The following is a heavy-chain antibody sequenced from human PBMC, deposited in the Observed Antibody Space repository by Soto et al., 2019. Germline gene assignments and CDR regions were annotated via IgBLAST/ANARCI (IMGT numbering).Heavy chain of an antibody. CDR1: GYTFTSYG. Sequence: QVQLVQSGAEVKKPGASVKVSCKASGYTFTSYGISWVRQAPGQGLEWMGWISAYNGNTNYAQQLQGRVTMTTDTSTSTAYMELRSLRSDDTAVYYCARDVRVAGTAKRRFDPWGQGTLVTVSS. CDR2: ISAYNGNT. D-gene: IGHD6-19*01. J-gene: IGHJ5*02. CDR3: ARDVRVAGTAKRRFDP. V-gene: IGHV1-18*01.